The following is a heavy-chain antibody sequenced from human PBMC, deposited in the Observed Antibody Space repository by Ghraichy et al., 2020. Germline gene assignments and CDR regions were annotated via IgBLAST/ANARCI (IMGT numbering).Heavy chain of an antibody. J-gene: IGHJ2*01. D-gene: IGHD3-3*01. V-gene: IGHV1-18*01. CDR2: ISTYSGET. CDR1: GYSFGNFG. CDR3: ARVPMAGVVPWYFDV. Sequence: ASVKVSCKGSGYSFGNFGITWVRQGPGQGLEWMGWISTYSGETNYAQKVQDRITMTTDTSTSTAFMDLRSLISDDTAVYYCARVPMAGVVPWYFDVWGRGTLVTVS.